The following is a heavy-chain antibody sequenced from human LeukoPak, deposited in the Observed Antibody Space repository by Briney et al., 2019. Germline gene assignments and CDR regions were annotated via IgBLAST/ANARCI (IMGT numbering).Heavy chain of an antibody. CDR1: GFIFSSYA. V-gene: IGHV3-53*01. CDR2: IYSGDTT. CDR3: ARVDYSNWFDP. J-gene: IGHJ5*02. Sequence: GGSLRLSCEASGFIFSSYAMSWVRQAPGKGLEWVSVIYSGDTTYYADSVKGRFTISRDSSKNTLYLQTNSLGVVDTAVYYCARVDYSNWFDPWGQGTLVTVSS. D-gene: IGHD5-12*01.